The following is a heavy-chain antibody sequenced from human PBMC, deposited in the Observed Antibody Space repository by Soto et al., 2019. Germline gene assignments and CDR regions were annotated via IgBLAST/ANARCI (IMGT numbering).Heavy chain of an antibody. CDR3: ARTRYSGSDNSMDV. CDR2: IDWDDDK. Sequence: SGPTLVNPTPTLTLTCTFSGFSLSTSGMCVSWIRQPPGKALEWLAFIDWDDDKYYTTSLKTRLTISKDTSKNQVVLTMTNMDPVDTATYYCARTRYSGSDNSMDVWGQGTTVTVSS. J-gene: IGHJ6*02. D-gene: IGHD5-12*01. V-gene: IGHV2-70*01. CDR1: GFSLSTSGMC.